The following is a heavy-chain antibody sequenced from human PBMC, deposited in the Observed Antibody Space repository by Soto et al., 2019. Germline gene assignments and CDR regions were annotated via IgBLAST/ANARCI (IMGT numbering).Heavy chain of an antibody. Sequence: GGSLRLSCAASVFTFTTAWIYWVRHAPGKGQEWVGRIKSKTDGGTPDFAAPVRGRFAISRDDSKRMVYLQMNSLKSEDTAVYYCTTFSYITLKPVHFDIWALDTLVPVSS. D-gene: IGHD3-22*01. CDR2: IKSKTDGGTP. CDR1: VFTFTTAW. V-gene: IGHV3-15*07. CDR3: TTFSYITLKPVHFDI. J-gene: IGHJ4*01.